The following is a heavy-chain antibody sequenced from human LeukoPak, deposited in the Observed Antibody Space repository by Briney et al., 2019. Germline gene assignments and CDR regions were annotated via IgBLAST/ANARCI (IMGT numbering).Heavy chain of an antibody. Sequence: PGGSLRLSCAASGFTFSSYSMNWVRQAPGKGLEWVSSISSSSSYIYYADSVKGRFTISRDNAKNSLYLQMNSLRAEDTAVYDCAREGSSIAAATNWFDPWGQGTLVTVSS. V-gene: IGHV3-21*01. CDR3: AREGSSIAAATNWFDP. CDR2: ISSSSSYI. J-gene: IGHJ5*02. CDR1: GFTFSSYS. D-gene: IGHD6-13*01.